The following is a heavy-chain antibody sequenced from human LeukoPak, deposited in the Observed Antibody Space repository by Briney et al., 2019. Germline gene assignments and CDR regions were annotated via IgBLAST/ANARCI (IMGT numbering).Heavy chain of an antibody. CDR2: IYYSGST. CDR3: ARGHSRVAGTYYYYGMDV. Sequence: SETLSLTCTVSGGSISSGDYYWSWIRQPPGKGLEWIGYIYYSGSTYYNPSLKSRVTISVDRSKNQFSLKLSSVTAADTAVYYCARGHSRVAGTYYYYGMDVWGQGTTVTVSS. V-gene: IGHV4-30-4*01. CDR1: GGSISSGDYY. D-gene: IGHD6-19*01. J-gene: IGHJ6*02.